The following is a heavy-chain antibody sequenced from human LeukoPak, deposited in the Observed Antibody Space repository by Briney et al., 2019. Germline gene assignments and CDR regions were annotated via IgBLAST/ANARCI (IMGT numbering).Heavy chain of an antibody. CDR1: GSIFDDYA. J-gene: IGHJ3*02. Sequence: GRSLRLSCTASGSIFDDYAMHWVRQAPGKGLEWVSNISWKSGDIAYADFVKGRFTISRDNAKNSLYLQMNSLRPEDTALYYCAKEPLYCREGSCYPNAFDIWGKGKMVTVFS. V-gene: IGHV3-9*01. D-gene: IGHD2-15*01. CDR3: AKEPLYCREGSCYPNAFDI. CDR2: ISWKSGDI.